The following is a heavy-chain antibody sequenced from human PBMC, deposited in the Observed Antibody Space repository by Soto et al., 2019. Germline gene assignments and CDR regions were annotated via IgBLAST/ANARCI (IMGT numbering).Heavy chain of an antibody. V-gene: IGHV3-15*07. CDR3: TTGYGLVVVIFETDY. J-gene: IGHJ4*02. CDR2: IKKKTDGGTT. CDR1: GFTFSNAW. D-gene: IGHD3-22*01. Sequence: GGSLRLSCAASGFTFSNAWMNWVRQAPGKGLEWVGRIKKKTDGGTTDYAAPGKGRFTISRDDSKNTLYMQMNSLKTEDTAVYYCTTGYGLVVVIFETDYWGQGTLVTVSS.